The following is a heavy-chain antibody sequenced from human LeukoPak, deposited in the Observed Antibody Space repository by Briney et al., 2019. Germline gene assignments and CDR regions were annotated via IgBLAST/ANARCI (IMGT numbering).Heavy chain of an antibody. CDR3: AKGPSITMIGFDP. Sequence: GGSLRLSCAASGFTFDDYAMHWVRQAPGKGLEWVSGISWNSGSIGYADSVKGRFTISRDNAKNSLHLQMNSLRAEDTALYYCAKGPSITMIGFDPWGQGTLVTVSS. CDR1: GFTFDDYA. D-gene: IGHD3-22*01. J-gene: IGHJ5*02. CDR2: ISWNSGSI. V-gene: IGHV3-9*01.